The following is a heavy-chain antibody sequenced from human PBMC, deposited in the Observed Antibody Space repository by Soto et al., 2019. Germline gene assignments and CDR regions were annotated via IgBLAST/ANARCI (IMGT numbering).Heavy chain of an antibody. CDR1: GFNLSGYS. J-gene: IGHJ6*03. D-gene: IGHD6-6*01. CDR2: ISSNGVGT. V-gene: IGHV3-64*01. CDR3: ARRARPDFYYMDV. Sequence: GGSLILSCGASGFNLSGYSMDWVRQDPGKGLEYVSGISSNGVGTYYANSVQGRFTISRDNSKNTVYLQMGSLRPEDMAVYYCARRARPDFYYMDVWGKGTTVTVSS.